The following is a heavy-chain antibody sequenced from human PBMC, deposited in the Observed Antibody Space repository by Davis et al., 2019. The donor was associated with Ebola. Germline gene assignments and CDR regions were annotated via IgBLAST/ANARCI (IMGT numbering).Heavy chain of an antibody. J-gene: IGHJ4*02. CDR3: VKEESGHSQVDY. Sequence: HTGGSLRLSCAASGFTFNNYDMHWVRQAPGKGLEWVSRIKGDGSHTISADSVKGRFAISRDDSKNTVYLQMNSLRPEDTAMYYCVKEESGHSQVDYWGQGTLVTVSS. CDR2: IKGDGSHT. CDR1: GFTFNNYD. V-gene: IGHV3-74*01. D-gene: IGHD2/OR15-2a*01.